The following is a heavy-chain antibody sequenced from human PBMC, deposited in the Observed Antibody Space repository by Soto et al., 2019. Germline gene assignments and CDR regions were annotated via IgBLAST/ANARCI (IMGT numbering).Heavy chain of an antibody. V-gene: IGHV1-18*01. CDR3: ARDLGGSYSAYYYYGMDV. J-gene: IGHJ6*02. CDR1: GYTFTSYG. Sequence: ASVKVSCKASGYTFTSYGISWVRQAPGQGLEWMGWISAYNGNTNYAQKLQGRVTMTTDTSTSTAYMELRSLRSDDTAVYYCARDLGGSYSAYYYYGMDVWGQGTTDTVSS. D-gene: IGHD1-26*01. CDR2: ISAYNGNT.